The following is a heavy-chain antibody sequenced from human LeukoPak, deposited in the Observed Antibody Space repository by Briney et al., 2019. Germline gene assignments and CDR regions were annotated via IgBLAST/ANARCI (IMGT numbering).Heavy chain of an antibody. CDR1: GYTFTNYF. CDR2: IIPIFGTA. J-gene: IGHJ4*02. Sequence: SVKVSCKASGYTFTNYFMHWVRQAPGQGLEWMGGIIPIFGTANYAQKFQGRVTITADESTSTAYMELSSLRSEDTAVYYCAVFSKIQSGYNLWGQGTLVTVSS. V-gene: IGHV1-69*13. D-gene: IGHD5-18*01. CDR3: AVFSKIQSGYNL.